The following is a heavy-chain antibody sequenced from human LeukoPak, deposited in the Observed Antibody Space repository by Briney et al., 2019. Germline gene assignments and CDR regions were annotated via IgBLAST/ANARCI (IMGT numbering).Heavy chain of an antibody. CDR2: INPNSGGT. D-gene: IGHD3-10*01. Sequence: ASVKVSCKASGYTFTGYYIRWVRQAPGQGLEWMGWINPNSGGTNYAQKFQGRVTMTRDTSIRTVYMDLSRLRSDDTAVYYCARERERDVLYYWGQGTLVTVSS. CDR1: GYTFTGYY. CDR3: ARERERDVLYY. J-gene: IGHJ4*02. V-gene: IGHV1-2*02.